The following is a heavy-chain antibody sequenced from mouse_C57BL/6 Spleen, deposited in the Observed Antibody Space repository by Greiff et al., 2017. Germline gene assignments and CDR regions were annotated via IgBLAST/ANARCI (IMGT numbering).Heavy chain of an antibody. CDR1: GYTFTSYW. Sequence: VQLQQPGAELVMPGASVKLSCKASGYTFTSYWMHWVKQRPGQGLEWIGEIDPSDSYTNYNQKFKGKSTLTVDKSSSPAYMQLSSLTSEDSAVYYCARGYYWGQGTTLTVSS. CDR3: ARGYY. J-gene: IGHJ2*01. V-gene: IGHV1-69*01. CDR2: IDPSDSYT.